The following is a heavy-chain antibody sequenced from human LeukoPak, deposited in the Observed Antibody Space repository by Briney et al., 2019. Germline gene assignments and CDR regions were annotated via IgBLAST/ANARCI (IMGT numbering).Heavy chain of an antibody. V-gene: IGHV3-7*01. CDR3: ASSGGSQLPSNMDV. CDR2: IKQDGSEK. Sequence: PGGSLRLSCAASGFTFSSYWMSWVRQAPGKGLEWVANIKQDGSEKYYVDSVKGRFTISRDNAKNSLYLQMNSLRAEDTAVYYCASSGGSQLPSNMDVWGKGTTVTVSS. CDR1: GFTFSSYW. D-gene: IGHD2-2*01. J-gene: IGHJ6*03.